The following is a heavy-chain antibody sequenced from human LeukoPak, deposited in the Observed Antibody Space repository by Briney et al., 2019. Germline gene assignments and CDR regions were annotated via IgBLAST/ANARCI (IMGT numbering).Heavy chain of an antibody. J-gene: IGHJ4*02. D-gene: IGHD3-3*01. CDR1: GLTFSSYG. V-gene: IGHV3-23*01. CDR2: ISGSGGST. Sequence: GGTLRLSCAASGLTFSSYGMSCVRQPPGKGLEWVSAISGSGGSTYYADSVKGRFTISRDNSKNTLYLQMNSLRAEDTAVYYCAKDQYYDFWSGYYTSYYFDYWGQGTLVTVSS. CDR3: AKDQYYDFWSGYYTSYYFDY.